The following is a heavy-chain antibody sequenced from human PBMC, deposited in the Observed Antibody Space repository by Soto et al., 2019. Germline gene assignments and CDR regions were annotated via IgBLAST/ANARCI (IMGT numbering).Heavy chain of an antibody. Sequence: ASVKVSCKASGYSFTSYGFSWVRQAPGRGLEWMGWISAYTGNTNYAPKFQGRVTMTTDSSTSTAFMELRSLRTDDTAVYFCARDPRRAEGDYWGQGTLVTVSS. CDR2: ISAYTGNT. J-gene: IGHJ4*02. CDR3: ARDPRRAEGDY. D-gene: IGHD6-13*01. V-gene: IGHV1-18*01. CDR1: GYSFTSYG.